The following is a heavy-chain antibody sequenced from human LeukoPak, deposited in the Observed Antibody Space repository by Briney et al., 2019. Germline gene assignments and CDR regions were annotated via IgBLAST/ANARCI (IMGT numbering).Heavy chain of an antibody. J-gene: IGHJ3*02. CDR1: GGSISSGDYY. D-gene: IGHD2-2*01. V-gene: IGHV4-30-4*08. Sequence: PSQTLSLTCTVFGGSISSGDYYWSWIRQPPGKGLEWIGYIYYSGSTYYNPSLKSRVTISVDTSKNQFSLKLSSVTAADTAVYYCARDSSTSYQGAFDIWGQGTMVTVSS. CDR2: IYYSGST. CDR3: ARDSSTSYQGAFDI.